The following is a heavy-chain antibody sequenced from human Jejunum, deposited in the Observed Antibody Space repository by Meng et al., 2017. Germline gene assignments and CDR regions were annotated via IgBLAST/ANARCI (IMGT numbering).Heavy chain of an antibody. CDR1: GGSFSTYF. J-gene: IGHJ4*02. CDR3: SYSIYSFDY. D-gene: IGHD5/OR15-5a*01. Sequence: QVQVQQWGAGLLKPSETLSLTCAVYGGSFSTYFWTWFRQPPGKGLAWTGEINHRGSIHYNPSLGSRVTISADTSKGQVSLNLTSVTAADTAVFYCSYSIYSFDYWGQGSLVTVSS. CDR2: INHRGSI. V-gene: IGHV4-34*01.